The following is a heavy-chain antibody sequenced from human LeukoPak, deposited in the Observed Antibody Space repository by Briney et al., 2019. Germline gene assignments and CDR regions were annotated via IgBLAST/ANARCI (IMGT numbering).Heavy chain of an antibody. CDR3: ARDKAAAGTGHAFDI. CDR1: GYSISSGYY. V-gene: IGHV4-38-2*02. D-gene: IGHD6-13*01. Sequence: SETLSLTCTVSGYSISSGYYWGWIRQPPGKGLEWIGSIYHSGSTYYNPSLKSRVTISVDTSKNQFSLKLSSVTAADTAVYYCARDKAAAGTGHAFDIWGQGTMVTVSS. CDR2: IYHSGST. J-gene: IGHJ3*02.